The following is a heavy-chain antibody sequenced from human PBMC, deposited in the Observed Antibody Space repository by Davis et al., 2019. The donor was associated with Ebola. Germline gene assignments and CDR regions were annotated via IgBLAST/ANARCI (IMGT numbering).Heavy chain of an antibody. Sequence: GESLKISCAASGFTFSSSWMHWVRQAPGKGLEWVTSISSGSDYIYQADSVRGRFTISRDNAENSLYLQMNSLKVEDTAVYYCARDYRHGVDYWGQGTLVTVSS. J-gene: IGHJ4*02. CDR1: GFTFSSSW. CDR2: ISSGSDYI. CDR3: ARDYRHGVDY. D-gene: IGHD2-8*01. V-gene: IGHV3-21*01.